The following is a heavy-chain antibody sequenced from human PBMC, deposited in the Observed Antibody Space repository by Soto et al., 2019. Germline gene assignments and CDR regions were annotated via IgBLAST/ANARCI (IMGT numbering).Heavy chain of an antibody. CDR2: IIPVLSMS. J-gene: IGHJ4*02. V-gene: IGHV1-69*10. CDR1: GYTFTSYG. D-gene: IGHD3-10*01. Sequence: GASVKVSCKASGYTFTSYGISWVRQAPGQGLEWMGWIIPVLSMSTYAQNFQGRVSLIADKSTNTVYMSLSGLRSDDTAIYYCARSYGSGSRPFDYWGQGTLVTVS. CDR3: ARSYGSGSRPFDY.